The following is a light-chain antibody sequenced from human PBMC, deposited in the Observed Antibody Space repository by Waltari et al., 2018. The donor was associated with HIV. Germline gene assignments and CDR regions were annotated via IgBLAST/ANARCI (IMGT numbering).Light chain of an antibody. CDR3: QAWDSATGV. V-gene: IGLV3-1*01. J-gene: IGLJ2*01. Sequence: SYELTQPPPVSVSPGQTASIPCPGNKLGGTYASWYQQKPGHYPALVIYQENKRPSGIPERFSGSNSGNTATLTISGTQTMDEADYYCQAWDSATGVFGGGTNLTVL. CDR2: QEN. CDR1: KLGGTY.